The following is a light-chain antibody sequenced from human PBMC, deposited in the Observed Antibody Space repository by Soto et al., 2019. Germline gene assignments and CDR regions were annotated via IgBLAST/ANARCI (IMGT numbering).Light chain of an antibody. CDR2: GAS. CDR3: QQYNNWPPWT. V-gene: IGKV3-15*01. Sequence: EIVLTQSPGTLSVSPGERATLSCRASQSVSSNLAWYQQKPGQAPRRLIYGASTRATGIPARFSGSGSGTEFTLTISSLQSEDFAVYYCQQYNNWPPWTFGQGTKVDIK. CDR1: QSVSSN. J-gene: IGKJ1*01.